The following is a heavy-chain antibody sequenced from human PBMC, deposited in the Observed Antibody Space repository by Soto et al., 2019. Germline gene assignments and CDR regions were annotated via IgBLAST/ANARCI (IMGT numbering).Heavy chain of an antibody. Sequence: GGSLRLSCAVSGFTFSSYDMQWGRQAPGKGLVWVSAIGPSGDTYHPSGMKDQSTTSKEKAKISLQLQMNSLTARDTAVYYCARESNPSPYYYDSSVGDNGMDVWGLGTTVTVSS. CDR2: IGPSGDT. V-gene: IGHV3-13*01. CDR3: ARESNPSPYYYDSSVGDNGMDV. J-gene: IGHJ6*02. D-gene: IGHD3-22*01. CDR1: GFTFSSYD.